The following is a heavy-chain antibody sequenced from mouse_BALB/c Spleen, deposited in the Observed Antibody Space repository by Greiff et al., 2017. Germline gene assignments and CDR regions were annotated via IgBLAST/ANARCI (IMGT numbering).Heavy chain of an antibody. CDR3: ARDYDGDYYAMDY. Sequence: VKLQESGAELVRPGTSVKISCKASGYTFTNYWLGWVKQRPGHGLEWIGDIYPGGGYTNYNEKFKGKATLTADTSSSTAYMQLSSLTSEDSAVYFCARDYDGDYYAMDYWGQGTSVTVSS. V-gene: IGHV1-63*02. J-gene: IGHJ4*01. CDR1: GYTFTNYW. CDR2: IYPGGGYT. D-gene: IGHD2-4*01.